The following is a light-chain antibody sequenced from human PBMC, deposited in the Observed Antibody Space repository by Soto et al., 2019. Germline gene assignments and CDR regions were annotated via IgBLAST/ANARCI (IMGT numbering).Light chain of an antibody. J-gene: IGLJ1*01. CDR1: SSDVGSYNL. CDR3: CSYADSSTFV. V-gene: IGLV2-23*03. CDR2: EGS. Sequence: QAVVTQPASVSGSPGQSITISCTGTSSDVGSYNLVSWYQQHPGKAPKLMIYEGSKRPSGVSNRFSGSKSGNTASLTISGLQAEDDADYYCCSYADSSTFVFGTGTKLTVL.